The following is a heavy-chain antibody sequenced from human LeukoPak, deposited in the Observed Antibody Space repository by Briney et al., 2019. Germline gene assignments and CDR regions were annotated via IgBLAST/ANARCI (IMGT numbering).Heavy chain of an antibody. CDR1: GFTFSSYP. CDR3: ARESGWGLPHAFDF. J-gene: IGHJ3*01. CDR2: ISYDGSKI. Sequence: GGSLRLSCAASGFTFSSYPLHWVRQAPGKGLEWVTLISYDGSKIYYADSVKGRFTISRDNSKNTLYLQMNSLGAEDTAVYYCARESGWGLPHAFDFWGQGTMVTVSS. D-gene: IGHD3-3*01. V-gene: IGHV3-30-3*01.